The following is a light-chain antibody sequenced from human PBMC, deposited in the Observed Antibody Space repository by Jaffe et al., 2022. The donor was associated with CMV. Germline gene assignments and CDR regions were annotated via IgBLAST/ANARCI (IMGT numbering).Light chain of an antibody. CDR1: QAIENN. CDR3: QQFNFYPLT. CDR2: RVS. J-gene: IGKJ4*01. Sequence: DTQMTQSPSSLSASVGDTITITCRASQAIENNLAWFQQKPGEAPKPLIYRVSTLQSGVPSRFRGSGSETEFSLTISSLQPEDFATYYCQQFNFYPLTFGGGTKVDIK. V-gene: IGKV1-16*01.